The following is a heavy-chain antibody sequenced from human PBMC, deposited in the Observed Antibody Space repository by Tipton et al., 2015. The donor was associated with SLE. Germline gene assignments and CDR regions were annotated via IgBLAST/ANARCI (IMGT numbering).Heavy chain of an antibody. CDR3: ARHIWGGYDAFDV. J-gene: IGHJ4*02. CDR2: MDGTGGT. D-gene: IGHD3-16*01. V-gene: IGHV4-61*02. Sequence: TLSLTCTVSGGSISSGGYHWNWIRQPAGKGLEWIGRMDGTGGTYYNPSLNSRVTISLDTSKNQFSLNLRSMTAADTAVYYCARHIWGGYDAFDVWGQGTLVTVSS. CDR1: GGSISSGGYH.